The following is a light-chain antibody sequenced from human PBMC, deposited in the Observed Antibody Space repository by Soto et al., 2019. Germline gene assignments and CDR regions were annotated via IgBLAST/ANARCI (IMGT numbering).Light chain of an antibody. CDR2: DAS. J-gene: IGKJ4*01. V-gene: IGKV3-11*01. CDR1: QSVSSY. Sequence: EIVLTQSPATLSLSPGERATLSCRASQSVSSYLAWYQQKPGQAPRLLIYDASNRATGIPARFSCSGSGTDFPLTISSLEPEDFAVYYCQQRSNWPLTFGGGTKLEIK. CDR3: QQRSNWPLT.